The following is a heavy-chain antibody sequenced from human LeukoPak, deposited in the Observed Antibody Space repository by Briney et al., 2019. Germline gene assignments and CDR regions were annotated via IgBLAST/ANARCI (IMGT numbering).Heavy chain of an antibody. CDR1: GFTFSSYW. CDR3: ATGGLSGSGPLV. J-gene: IGHJ4*02. CDR2: INSDGSSS. V-gene: IGHV3-74*01. D-gene: IGHD6-19*01. Sequence: PGGSLRLSCAASGFTFSSYWMHWVRQAPGKGLVWVSHINSDGSSSSYADSVKGRFTISRDNAKNTLYLRMNSLRVEDTAVYYCATGGLSGSGPLVWGQGTLVAVSS.